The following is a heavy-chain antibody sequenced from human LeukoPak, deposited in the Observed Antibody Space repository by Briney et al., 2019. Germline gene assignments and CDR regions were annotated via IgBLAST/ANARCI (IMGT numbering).Heavy chain of an antibody. J-gene: IGHJ6*02. CDR2: IWYDGSNK. D-gene: IGHD3-22*01. CDR1: GFTFSSYG. V-gene: IGHV3-33*01. CDR3: ARGELYYYDSSGFV. Sequence: GGSLRLPCAASGFTFSSYGMHWVRQAPGKGLEWVAVIWYDGSNKYYADSVKGRFTISRDNSKNTLYLQMNSLRAEDTAVYYCARGELYYYDSSGFVWGQGTTVTVSS.